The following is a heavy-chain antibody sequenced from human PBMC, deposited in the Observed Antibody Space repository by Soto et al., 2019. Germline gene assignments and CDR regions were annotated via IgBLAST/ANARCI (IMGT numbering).Heavy chain of an antibody. CDR2: IKQDGSEK. CDR3: ARPGIAAAYFDY. D-gene: IGHD6-13*01. CDR1: GFTFSSYG. Sequence: GGSLRLSCAASGFTFSSYGMSWVRQAPGKGLEWVANIKQDGSEKYYVDSVKGRFTISGDNAKNSLYLQMNSLRAEDTAVYYCARPGIAAAYFDYWGRGTLVTVSS. V-gene: IGHV3-7*01. J-gene: IGHJ4*02.